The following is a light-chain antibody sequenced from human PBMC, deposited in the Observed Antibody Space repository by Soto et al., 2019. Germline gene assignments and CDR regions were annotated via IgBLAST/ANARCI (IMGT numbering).Light chain of an antibody. CDR3: QHYYTYPYT. CDR1: QNINNL. V-gene: IGKV1-5*03. Sequence: DIQMTQSPSTLFASVGGRVTISCRASQNINNLLAWYQQKPGKVPKLLIYKASSLESGVPSRFSGSGSGTDFTLTISSLQPDDFATYYCQHYYTYPYTFGQGTKLEIK. CDR2: KAS. J-gene: IGKJ2*01.